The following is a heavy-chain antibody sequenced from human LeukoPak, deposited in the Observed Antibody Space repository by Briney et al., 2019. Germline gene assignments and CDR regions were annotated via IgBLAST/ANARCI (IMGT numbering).Heavy chain of an antibody. J-gene: IGHJ4*02. CDR1: GFTFGNYA. CDR2: ISGRGGST. CDR3: ARETGLYYFDY. Sequence: PGGSLRLSCAASGFTFGNYAMSWVRQAPGEGLEWVSHISGRGGSTFYADSVKGRFTISRDNSKNTLYLQMNSLRAEDTAVYYCARETGLYYFDYRGQGTLVTVSS. V-gene: IGHV3-23*01.